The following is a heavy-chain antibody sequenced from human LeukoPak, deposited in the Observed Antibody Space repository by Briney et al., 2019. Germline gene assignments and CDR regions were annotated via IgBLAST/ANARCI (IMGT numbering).Heavy chain of an antibody. J-gene: IGHJ4*02. V-gene: IGHV4-31*03. D-gene: IGHD1-1*01. CDR2: IYYSGST. Sequence: PSETLSLTCTVSGGSISSGGYYWSWIRQHPGKGLEWIGYIYYSGSTYYNPSLKSRVTISVDTSKNQFSLKLSSVTAADTAVYYCARAHSAGTKKQQLDYWGQGTLVTVSS. CDR3: ARAHSAGTKKQQLDY. CDR1: GGSISSGGYY.